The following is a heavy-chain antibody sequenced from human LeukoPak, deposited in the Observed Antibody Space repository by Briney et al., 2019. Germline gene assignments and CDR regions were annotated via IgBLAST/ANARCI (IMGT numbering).Heavy chain of an antibody. CDR3: ARVGDGLNDGFDI. J-gene: IGHJ3*02. CDR1: GYIFTGHY. Sequence: SVKVSCKASGYIFTGHYMNWVRQVPGQGLEWMGRINPKTGGTNYAQSFQGRVTMTRDTSISTTYMELSRLRPDDTAVYYCARVGDGLNDGFDIWGQGTMVTVSS. D-gene: IGHD5-24*01. V-gene: IGHV1-2*06. CDR2: INPKTGGT.